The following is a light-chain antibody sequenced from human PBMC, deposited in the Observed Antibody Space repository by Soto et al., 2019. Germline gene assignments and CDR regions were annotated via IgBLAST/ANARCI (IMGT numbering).Light chain of an antibody. J-gene: IGKJ5*01. CDR2: GAS. CDR1: QSVSSN. V-gene: IGKV3-15*01. Sequence: EVVMTKSPATLSVTPGERATLSCRASQSVSSNLAWYQQKPGQAPRLLIYGASTRATGIPARFSGSGSGTEFTLTVSSLQSEDFAVYYCQQYNTWPPITFGQGTRLEN. CDR3: QQYNTWPPIT.